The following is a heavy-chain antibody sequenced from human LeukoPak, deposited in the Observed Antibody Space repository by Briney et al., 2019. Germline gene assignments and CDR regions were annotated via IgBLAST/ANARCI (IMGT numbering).Heavy chain of an antibody. CDR3: ARDQVVVVPAARHYYYYMDV. V-gene: IGHV4-61*02. D-gene: IGHD2-2*01. J-gene: IGHJ6*03. CDR1: GGSISSGSYY. Sequence: PSQTLSLTCTVAGGSISSGSYYWSWIRQPAGKGLEGIGRIYTSGSTNYNPSLKSRVTISVDTSKNQFSLKLSSVTAADTAVYYCARDQVVVVPAARHYYYYMDVWGKGTTVTVSS. CDR2: IYTSGST.